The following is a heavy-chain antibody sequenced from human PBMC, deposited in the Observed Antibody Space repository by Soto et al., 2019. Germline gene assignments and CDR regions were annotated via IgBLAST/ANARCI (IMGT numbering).Heavy chain of an antibody. J-gene: IGHJ6*03. D-gene: IGHD5-18*01. V-gene: IGHV1-46*01. CDR2: INPSGGST. CDR3: ARDGTWIQLWKTYYYYYYMDV. Sequence: ASVKVSCKASGYTFTSYYMHWVREAPGQGLEWMGIINPSGGSTSYAQKFQGRVTMTRDTSASTAYMELSSLRSEDTAVYYCARDGTWIQLWKTYYYYYYMDVWGKGTTVTVSS. CDR1: GYTFTSYY.